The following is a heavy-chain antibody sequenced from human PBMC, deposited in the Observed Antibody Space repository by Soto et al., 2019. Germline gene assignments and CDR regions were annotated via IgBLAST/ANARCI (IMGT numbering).Heavy chain of an antibody. D-gene: IGHD1-1*01. V-gene: IGHV6-1*01. CDR1: GDSVSSNSVA. Sequence: SQTLSLTCAISGDSVSSNSVAWNCIRQSPSRGLEWLGRTYYRSKWYNDYEVSVKSRITINPDTSKNQFSLQLNSVTPEDTAVYYGARAPATTLWFDPRGQGPPVTVPS. J-gene: IGHJ5*02. CDR2: TYYRSKWYN. CDR3: ARAPATTLWFDP.